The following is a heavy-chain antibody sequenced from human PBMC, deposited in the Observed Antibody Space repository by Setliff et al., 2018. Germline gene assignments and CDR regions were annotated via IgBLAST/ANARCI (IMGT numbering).Heavy chain of an antibody. Sequence: PSETLSLTCTVSGASIGSGSHYWSWIRQPAGRGLEWIGRIYTSGTTNYSPSLKSRVSISSDTSKNVISLKLNSVTAADTAVYFCAREYVVISFVRNTHSHCGMDVWGQGTTVTVSS. CDR3: AREYVVISFVRNTHSHCGMDV. J-gene: IGHJ6*02. CDR1: GASIGSGSHY. D-gene: IGHD2-21*01. CDR2: IYTSGTT. V-gene: IGHV4-61*02.